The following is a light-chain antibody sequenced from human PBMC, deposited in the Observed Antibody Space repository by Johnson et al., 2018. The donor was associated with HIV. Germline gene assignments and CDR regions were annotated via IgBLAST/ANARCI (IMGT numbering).Light chain of an antibody. Sequence: QAVLTQPPSVSAAPGQKVTVSCSGSSSNIENNFVSWYQQLPGTAPKLLIYEDNKRPSGIPDRFSGYKSGTSATLGITGLQTGDEADYYCGTWDSSLSAEVFGTGTKVTVL. CDR1: SSNIENNF. CDR2: EDN. V-gene: IGLV1-51*02. J-gene: IGLJ1*01. CDR3: GTWDSSLSAEV.